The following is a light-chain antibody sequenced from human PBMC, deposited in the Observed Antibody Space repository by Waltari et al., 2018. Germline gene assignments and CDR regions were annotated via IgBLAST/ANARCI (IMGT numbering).Light chain of an antibody. CDR3: CSYAGLGIYV. V-gene: IGLV2-23*02. CDR2: EVT. Sequence: QSGLTQPAPVSGSPGQSITISCTGTSSDVGNYNLVSWYQQYPGKAPKLVVYEVTKRTSGVSDRFSGSKSGNTASLTISGLQSQDEADYYCCSYAGLGIYVFGTGTKVTVL. CDR1: SSDVGNYNL. J-gene: IGLJ1*01.